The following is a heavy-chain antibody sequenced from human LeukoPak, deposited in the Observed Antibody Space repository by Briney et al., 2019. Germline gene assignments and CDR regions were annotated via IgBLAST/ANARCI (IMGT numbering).Heavy chain of an antibody. Sequence: TVKVSCTPSRYTFTSYARHWVREAPGQRHEPLGWINAGNGNTKYSQRFQGRVTITRDTSASTAYMELSSLRSEDTAVYYCARMGVAGTRWFDPWGQGTLVTVSS. CDR1: RYTFTSYA. D-gene: IGHD6-19*01. J-gene: IGHJ5*02. V-gene: IGHV1-3*01. CDR2: INAGNGNT. CDR3: ARMGVAGTRWFDP.